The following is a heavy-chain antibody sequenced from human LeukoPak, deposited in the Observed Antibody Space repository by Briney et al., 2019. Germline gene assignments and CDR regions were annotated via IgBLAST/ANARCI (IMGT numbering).Heavy chain of an antibody. CDR1: GFTFSSYS. CDR2: ISSSSSYI. V-gene: IGHV3-21*01. Sequence: GGSLRLTCAASGFTFSSYSMNWVRQAPGKGLEWVSSISSSSSYIYYADSVKGRFTISRDNAKNSLYLQMNSLRAEDTAVYYCASDDYYYGSGSPIDYWGQGTLVTVSS. D-gene: IGHD3-10*01. J-gene: IGHJ4*02. CDR3: ASDDYYYGSGSPIDY.